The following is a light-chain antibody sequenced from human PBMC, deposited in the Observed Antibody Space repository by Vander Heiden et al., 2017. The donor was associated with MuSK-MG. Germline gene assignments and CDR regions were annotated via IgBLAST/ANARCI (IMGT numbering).Light chain of an antibody. CDR2: NDH. Sequence: QSVLTQPPSASVTPGQRVIISCSGSSSNIGRNNVNWYQHLPGRAPHLLIFNDHQRPSGVPDRFSASKSGTSASLAISGLQSEDETDYYCATWDDSLSAVVFGGGTKLTVL. J-gene: IGLJ2*01. CDR3: ATWDDSLSAVV. CDR1: SSNIGRNN. V-gene: IGLV1-44*01.